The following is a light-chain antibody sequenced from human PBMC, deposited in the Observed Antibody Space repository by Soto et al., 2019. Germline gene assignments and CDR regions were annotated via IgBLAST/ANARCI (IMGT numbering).Light chain of an antibody. V-gene: IGKV1-5*03. CDR3: QHYNSYSEA. J-gene: IGKJ1*01. Sequence: DIQMTQSPSTLSGSVGDRVTITCRGSQTISSWLAWYQQKPGKAPKLLIYKASTLKSGVPSRFSGSGSGTEFTLTISSLQPDDFATYSCQHYNSYSEAFGQGTKVDIK. CDR2: KAS. CDR1: QTISSW.